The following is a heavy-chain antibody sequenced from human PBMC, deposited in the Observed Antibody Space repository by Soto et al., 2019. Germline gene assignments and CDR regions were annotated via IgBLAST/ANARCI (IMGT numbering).Heavy chain of an antibody. CDR2: ITSSSSYI. CDR3: ASRHYGMDV. Sequence: EVELVESGGGLVKPGGSLRLSCAASGFTFSSYSMNWVRQAPGKGLEWVASITSSSSYIYYADSVKGRFTISRDNAKKSLYLQMNSRIGEDTAVYYCASRHYGMDVWGQGTTVTVSS. J-gene: IGHJ6*01. V-gene: IGHV3-21*01. CDR1: GFTFSSYS.